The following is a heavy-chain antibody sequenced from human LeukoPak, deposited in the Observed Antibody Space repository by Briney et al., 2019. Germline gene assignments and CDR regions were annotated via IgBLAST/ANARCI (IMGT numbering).Heavy chain of an antibody. D-gene: IGHD6-13*01. CDR3: ARETYSSSWSAKFYYYYYMDV. CDR1: GFTFSNYW. J-gene: IGHJ6*03. CDR2: IKQDGSDK. Sequence: GGSLRLSRAASGFTFSNYWMTWVRQAPGKGLEWVANIKQDGSDKYYVDSVKGRFTISRDNAKNSLYLQMNSVRAEDTAVYYCARETYSSSWSAKFYYYYYMDVWGKGTTVTVSS. V-gene: IGHV3-7*01.